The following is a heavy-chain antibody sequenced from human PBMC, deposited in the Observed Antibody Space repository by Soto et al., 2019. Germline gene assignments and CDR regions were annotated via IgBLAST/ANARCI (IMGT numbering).Heavy chain of an antibody. CDR3: ARTRTTGSGWYAY. CDR2: ISSDGNTI. CDR1: GFTFNDYY. J-gene: IGHJ4*02. V-gene: IGHV3-11*01. Sequence: QVQLVESGGGLVKPGGSLRLSCAASGFTFNDYYMSWIRQAPGKGLEWISYISSDGNTISYAGSVKGRFTISRDNAKNSLYLQMDGLRAEDAAVYYCARTRTTGSGWYAYWGQGTLVTVSS. D-gene: IGHD6-19*01.